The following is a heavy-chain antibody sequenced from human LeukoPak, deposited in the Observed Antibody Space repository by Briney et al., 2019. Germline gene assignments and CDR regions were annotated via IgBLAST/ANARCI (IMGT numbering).Heavy chain of an antibody. D-gene: IGHD2-15*01. Sequence: PGGSLRLSCAASGFTFSTYGMSWVRQAPGKVLEYVSSISSNRNTYYANSVKGRFTISRANPQNTLYLQMGSLRDEDLAVYYCARARVAAKSGYMDVWGTGTTVTISS. CDR2: ISSNRNT. CDR1: GFTFSTYG. V-gene: IGHV3-64*01. J-gene: IGHJ6*03. CDR3: ARARVAAKSGYMDV.